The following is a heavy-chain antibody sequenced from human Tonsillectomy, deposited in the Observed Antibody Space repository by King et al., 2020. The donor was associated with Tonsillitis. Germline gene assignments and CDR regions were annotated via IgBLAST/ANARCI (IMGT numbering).Heavy chain of an antibody. Sequence: VQLQQWGAGLLKPSETLSLTCAVYGGSFSGYYWSWIRQPPGKGLEWIGEINHSGSTNYNPSLKSRVTISVDASKNQCSLKLRSVTAADTAVYYCARRQPYYDDSSDSFDYWGQGTLVTVSS. D-gene: IGHD3-22*01. CDR1: GGSFSGYY. J-gene: IGHJ4*02. CDR3: ARRQPYYDDSSDSFDY. CDR2: INHSGST. V-gene: IGHV4-34*01.